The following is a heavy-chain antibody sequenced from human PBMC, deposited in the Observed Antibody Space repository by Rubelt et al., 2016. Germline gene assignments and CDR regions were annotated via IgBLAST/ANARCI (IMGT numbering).Heavy chain of an antibody. CDR2: IYHNGST. J-gene: IGHJ4*02. V-gene: IGHV4-61*01. D-gene: IGHD4-11*01. Sequence: QVQLQESGPGLVKPSETLSLTCTVSGGSVSSGSSYWSWIRQPHGKGLEWIGSIYHNGSTYYNPSVRSWATISIDTPQNQLSLRLSSVTAADTAVYYCARVLRVPGYSNVAFDYWGQGTLVTVAS. CDR3: ARVLRVPGYSNVAFDY. CDR1: GGSVSSGSSY.